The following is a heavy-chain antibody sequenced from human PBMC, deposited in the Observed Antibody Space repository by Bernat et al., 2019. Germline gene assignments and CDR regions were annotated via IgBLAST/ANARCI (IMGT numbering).Heavy chain of an antibody. D-gene: IGHD3-10*01. V-gene: IGHV3-23*04. CDR3: AKDLPYHGSGPPDY. J-gene: IGHJ4*02. Sequence: EVHLVQSGGGLIQPGGSLRLSCATSGFAFSRYAMNWVRQAPGKGLEWVSAISGSGDTTYYADSVKGRFTISRDNSKNALYLQMSSLRAEDTALYYCAKDLPYHGSGPPDYWGQGTPVTVSS. CDR1: GFAFSRYA. CDR2: ISGSGDTT.